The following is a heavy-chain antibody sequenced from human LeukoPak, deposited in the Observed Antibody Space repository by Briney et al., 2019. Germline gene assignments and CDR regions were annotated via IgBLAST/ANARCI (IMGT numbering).Heavy chain of an antibody. V-gene: IGHV3-23*01. CDR2: ISGSGGST. D-gene: IGHD2-21*01. J-gene: IGHJ6*02. Sequence: GASLRLSCAAPGFTFSSYAMSWVRQAPGKGLEWVSAISGSGGSTYYADSVKGRFTISRDNSKNTLYLRMNSLRAEDTAVYYCAKDLVTYYYYYGMDVWGQGTTVTVSS. CDR3: AKDLVTYYYYYGMDV. CDR1: GFTFSSYA.